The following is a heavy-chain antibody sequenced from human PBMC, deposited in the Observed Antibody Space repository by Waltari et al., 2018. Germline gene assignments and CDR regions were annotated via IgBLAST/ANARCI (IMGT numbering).Heavy chain of an antibody. Sequence: EVQLVESGGGLVRPGGSLRLSCAASGFTFNSYSMNWVRQAPGKGLEWVSYISSSSTYMHYADSVKGRFTISRDNAMNSLYLQMNSLRAEDTAIYYCARESVVTTNYFDYWGQGTLVTVSS. D-gene: IGHD3-22*01. CDR3: ARESVVTTNYFDY. CDR1: GFTFNSYS. CDR2: ISSSSTYM. V-gene: IGHV3-21*01. J-gene: IGHJ4*02.